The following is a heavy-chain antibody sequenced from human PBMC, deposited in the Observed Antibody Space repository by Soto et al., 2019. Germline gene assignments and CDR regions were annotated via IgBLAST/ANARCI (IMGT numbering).Heavy chain of an antibody. CDR2: ISSSSSTI. V-gene: IGHV3-48*02. CDR3: ARDENYGYDY. CDR1: GFIFSSYS. J-gene: IGHJ4*02. Sequence: EVQLVESGGGLVQPGGSLRLSCAASGFIFSSYSMNWVRQAPGRGLECVSYISSSSSTIFYADSVKGRFTVSRDNAKNSLYLQMNRLRDEDTAVYYCARDENYGYDYWGQGTLVTVSS. D-gene: IGHD5-18*01.